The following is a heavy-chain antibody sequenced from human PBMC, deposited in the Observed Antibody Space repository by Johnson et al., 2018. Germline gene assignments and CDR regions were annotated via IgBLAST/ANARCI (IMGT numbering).Heavy chain of an antibody. D-gene: IGHD3-9*01. CDR1: GFTFSSFD. J-gene: IGHJ6*02. V-gene: IGHV3-30*03. CDR3: ARVSRYFDWPYYYGMDV. Sequence: QVQLVQSGGGVAQPGRSLRLSCAASGFTFSSFDMHWVRQAPGKGLEWVAVISYDGSKKYYADSVKGRFTISRDNSKNTLFLQMNSLRAEDTAVYYWARVSRYFDWPYYYGMDVWGQGTTVTVSS. CDR2: ISYDGSKK.